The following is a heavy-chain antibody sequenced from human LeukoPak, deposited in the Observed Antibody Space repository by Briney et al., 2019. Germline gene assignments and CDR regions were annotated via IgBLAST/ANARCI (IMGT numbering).Heavy chain of an antibody. Sequence: GASVKVSCKASGGTFSSYAISWVRQAPGQGLEWMGGIIPIFGTANYAQKFQGRVTITADESTSTAYMELSSLRSEDTAVYYCARGREYYDSSGGYYFDYWGQGTLVTVSS. D-gene: IGHD3-22*01. CDR2: IIPIFGTA. J-gene: IGHJ4*02. CDR3: ARGREYYDSSGGYYFDY. CDR1: GGTFSSYA. V-gene: IGHV1-69*13.